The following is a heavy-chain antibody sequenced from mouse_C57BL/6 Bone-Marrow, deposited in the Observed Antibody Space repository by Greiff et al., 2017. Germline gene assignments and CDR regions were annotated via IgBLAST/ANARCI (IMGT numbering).Heavy chain of an antibody. CDR3: ARPVGRDY. D-gene: IGHD4-1*01. V-gene: IGHV1-55*01. CDR2: IYPGSGST. Sequence: QVQLQQPGTELVKPGASVKLSCKASGYTFTSYWMHWVKQRPGQGLEWIGDIYPGSGSTNYNEKFKSKATLTVETSSSTAYMQLSSLTSEDSAVYYCARPVGRDYWGQGTTLTVSS. CDR1: GYTFTSYW. J-gene: IGHJ2*01.